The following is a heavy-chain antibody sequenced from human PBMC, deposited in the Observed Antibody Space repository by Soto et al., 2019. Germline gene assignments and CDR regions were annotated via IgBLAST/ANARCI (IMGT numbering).Heavy chain of an antibody. CDR1: GYSFNNNW. V-gene: IGHV5-51*01. Sequence: GESLKFCCTGSGYSFNNNWLGWVRQMPGKGLEWMGIIYPGDYDSRYTPSFHSQVTMSDTKSINTAYQQCSSMTASDTARYYCAKRDIRGCPDYWGQGTLVTVSS. J-gene: IGHJ4*02. CDR2: IYPGDYDS. CDR3: AKRDIRGCPDY. D-gene: IGHD2-15*01.